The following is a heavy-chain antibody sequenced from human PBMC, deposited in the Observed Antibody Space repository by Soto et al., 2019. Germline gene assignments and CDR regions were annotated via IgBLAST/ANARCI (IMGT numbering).Heavy chain of an antibody. CDR1: GGSISSGGYY. J-gene: IGHJ5*02. CDR3: AREKSGGGPFDP. Sequence: QVQLQESGPGLVKPSQTLSLTCTVSGGSISSGGYYWSWIRQHPGKGLEWIGYIYYSGSTYYNPSLKSRVTISVDTSKNQFSLKLSSVTAADPAVYYCAREKSGGGPFDPWGQGTLVTVSS. V-gene: IGHV4-31*03. D-gene: IGHD2-15*01. CDR2: IYYSGST.